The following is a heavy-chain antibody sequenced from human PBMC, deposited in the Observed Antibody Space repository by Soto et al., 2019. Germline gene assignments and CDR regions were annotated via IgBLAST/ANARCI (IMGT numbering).Heavy chain of an antibody. J-gene: IGHJ4*02. D-gene: IGHD3-10*01. CDR1: GYTFTSYG. Sequence: ASVKVSCKASGYTFTSYGISWVRQAPGQGLEWMGWISAYNGYTNYAQKLQGRVTMTTDTSTSTAYMELRSLRSDDTAVYYCARGGAGYYGSGSYSQKYFDYWGQGTLVTVS. V-gene: IGHV1-18*01. CDR2: ISAYNGYT. CDR3: ARGGAGYYGSGSYSQKYFDY.